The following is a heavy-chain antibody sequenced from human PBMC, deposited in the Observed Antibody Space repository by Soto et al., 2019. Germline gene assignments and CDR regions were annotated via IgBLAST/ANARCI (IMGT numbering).Heavy chain of an antibody. CDR1: GGTFSSYA. J-gene: IGHJ6*02. V-gene: IGHV1-69*01. CDR2: IIPIFGTA. D-gene: IGHD6-6*01. Sequence: QVQLVQSGAEVKKPGSSVKVSCKASGGTFSSYAISWVRQAPGQGLEWMGGIIPIFGTANYAQKFQGRVTITADESTSTAYMELSSLRSEDTAVYYCARCRGSSIAARPYGMDVGGQGTTVTVSS. CDR3: ARCRGSSIAARPYGMDV.